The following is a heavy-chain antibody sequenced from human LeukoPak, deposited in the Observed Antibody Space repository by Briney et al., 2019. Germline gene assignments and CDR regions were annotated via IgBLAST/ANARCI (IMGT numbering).Heavy chain of an antibody. D-gene: IGHD3-22*01. CDR3: ARSRKYYYDSSGYDDPPAFVI. J-gene: IGHJ3*02. Sequence: ASVKVSCKASGYTFTGYYMHWVRQAPGQGLEWMGWINPNSGGTNYAQKFQGRVTMTRDTSISTAYMELSRLRSDDTAVYYCARSRKYYYDSSGYDDPPAFVIWGQGTMVTVSS. V-gene: IGHV1-2*02. CDR1: GYTFTGYY. CDR2: INPNSGGT.